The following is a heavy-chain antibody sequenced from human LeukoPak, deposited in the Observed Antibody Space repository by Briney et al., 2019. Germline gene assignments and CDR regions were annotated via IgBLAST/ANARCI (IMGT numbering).Heavy chain of an antibody. CDR2: ISGSGGST. Sequence: GGSLRLSCAASGFTFSSYAMSWVRQAPGKGLEWVSGISGSGGSTHYADSVKGRFTISRDNSKNTLYLQMNSLRAEDTAVYYCAKISGDYVSYYYYYMDVWGKGTTVTVSS. J-gene: IGHJ6*03. CDR3: AKISGDYVSYYYYYMDV. CDR1: GFTFSSYA. V-gene: IGHV3-23*01. D-gene: IGHD4-17*01.